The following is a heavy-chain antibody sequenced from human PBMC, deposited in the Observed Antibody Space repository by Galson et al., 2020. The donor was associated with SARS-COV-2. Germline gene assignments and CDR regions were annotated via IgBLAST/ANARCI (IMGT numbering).Heavy chain of an antibody. D-gene: IGHD6-19*01. CDR1: GFTFSNYP. Sequence: GGSLRLSCAASGFTFSNYPMHWVRQAPGKGLEWVAVISYDGSNKYYADSVKGRFTISRDNSKNTLYLQMNSLRAEDTAVYYCARDSSGWYYFECWGQGTLVTVSS. J-gene: IGHJ4*02. CDR3: ARDSSGWYYFEC. CDR2: ISYDGSNK. V-gene: IGHV3-30*04.